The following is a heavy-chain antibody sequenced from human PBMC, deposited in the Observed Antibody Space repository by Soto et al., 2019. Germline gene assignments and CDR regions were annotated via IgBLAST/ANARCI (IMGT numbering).Heavy chain of an antibody. Sequence: QITLKESGPTLVKPTQTLTLTCTFSGFSLSTSGVGVGWIRQPPGKALEWLALIYWDDDKRYSPSLKSRLTSTQDTSKNQVVLRMCNIDPVDTATYSRAHRSYCDTPFGYWGQGTLVTVSS. CDR3: AHRSYCDTPFGY. V-gene: IGHV2-5*02. CDR1: GFSLSTSGVG. J-gene: IGHJ4*02. CDR2: IYWDDDK. D-gene: IGHD3-9*01.